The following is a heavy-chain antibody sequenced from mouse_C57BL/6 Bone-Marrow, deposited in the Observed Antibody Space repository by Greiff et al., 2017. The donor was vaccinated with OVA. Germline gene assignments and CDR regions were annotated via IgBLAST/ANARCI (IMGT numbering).Heavy chain of an antibody. D-gene: IGHD1-1*01. V-gene: IGHV1-59*01. CDR3: ASWRYYGSPWWYCDV. J-gene: IGHJ1*03. CDR1: GYTFTSYW. Sequence: QVQLQQPGAELVRPGTSVKLSCKASGYTFTSYWMHWVKQRPGQGLEWIGVIDPSASYTNYNQKFKGKATLTVDTSSSTAYMQLSSLTSEDSAVYYCASWRYYGSPWWYCDVWVT. CDR2: IDPSASYT.